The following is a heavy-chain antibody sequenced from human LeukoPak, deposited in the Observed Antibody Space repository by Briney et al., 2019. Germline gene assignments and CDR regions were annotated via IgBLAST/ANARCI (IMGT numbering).Heavy chain of an antibody. CDR1: GGSISSSPYY. CDR3: SRENGALSPFGY. CDR2: IYYSGST. Sequence: PSETLTLTCTVSGGSISSSPYYWAWVRQPPGKGLEWIGSIYYSGSTYYNPSLKSRVTISADTSKNQFSLKLTSVTAADTAVYYCSRENGALSPFGYWGPGNLCSVSS. D-gene: IGHD2-8*01. V-gene: IGHV4-39*02. J-gene: IGHJ4*01.